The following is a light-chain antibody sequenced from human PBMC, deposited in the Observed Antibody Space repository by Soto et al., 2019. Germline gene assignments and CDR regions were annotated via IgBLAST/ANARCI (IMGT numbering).Light chain of an antibody. CDR3: RSYTSSSTVV. Sequence: QSALTQPPSVSGSPGQSVTISCTGTSSDVGSYNRVSWYQQPPGTAPKLMIYEVSNRPSGVPDRFSGSKSGNTASLTISGLQAEDEAEYYCRSYTSSSTVVFGGGTKLTVL. CDR1: SSDVGSYNR. CDR2: EVS. V-gene: IGLV2-18*02. J-gene: IGLJ2*01.